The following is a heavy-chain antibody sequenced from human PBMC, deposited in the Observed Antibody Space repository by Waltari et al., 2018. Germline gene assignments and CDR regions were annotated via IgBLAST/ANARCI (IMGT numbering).Heavy chain of an antibody. CDR2: ISYDGSNK. CDR3: ARVVYYDSSGYYDY. J-gene: IGHJ4*02. Sequence: QVQLVESGGGVVQPGRSLRLSCAASGFTFSSYAMHWVRQAPGKGLEWVGVISYDGSNKYYADSGKGRFTISRDNSKNTLYLQMNSLRAEDTAVYYCARVVYYDSSGYYDYWGQGTLVTVSS. D-gene: IGHD3-22*01. CDR1: GFTFSSYA. V-gene: IGHV3-30-3*01.